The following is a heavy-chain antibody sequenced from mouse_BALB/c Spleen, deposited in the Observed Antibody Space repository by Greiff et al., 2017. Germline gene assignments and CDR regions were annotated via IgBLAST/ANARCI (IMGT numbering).Heavy chain of an antibody. J-gene: IGHJ3*01. CDR2: IDPYNGGT. D-gene: IGHD2-4*01. CDR3: ARTGYDYGGFAY. CDR1: GYSFTGYN. Sequence: VQLQQSGPELGKPGASVKISCKASGYSFTGYNMYWVKQSHRKSLEWIGYIDPYNGGTSYNQKSKGKATLTVDKSSSTAYMHLNSLTSEDAAIYYCARTGYDYGGFAYWGQGTLVTVSA. V-gene: IGHV1S135*01.